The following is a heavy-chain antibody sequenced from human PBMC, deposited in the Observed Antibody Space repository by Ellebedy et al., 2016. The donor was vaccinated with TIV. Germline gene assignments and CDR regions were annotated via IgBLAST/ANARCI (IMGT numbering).Heavy chain of an antibody. Sequence: ASVKVSXXASGYTFTSYDINWVRQAPGQGLEWMGWMNPDSGDTVYSQRFQGRVTMTRNTSINTAYMELSSLRSEDTAVYCCARLNHYYHSSGYYRLYYFDYWGQGILVTVSS. CDR1: GYTFTSYD. V-gene: IGHV1-8*01. CDR3: ARLNHYYHSSGYYRLYYFDY. D-gene: IGHD3-22*01. J-gene: IGHJ4*02. CDR2: MNPDSGDT.